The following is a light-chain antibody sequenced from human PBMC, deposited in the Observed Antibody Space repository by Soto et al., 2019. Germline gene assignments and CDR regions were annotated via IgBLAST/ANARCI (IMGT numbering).Light chain of an antibody. Sequence: QSVLTQAPSVSAVPGQKVTISCSGSISNIGNSYVSWYQQLPGTAPKLLIYENNKRPSGIPDRFSGSKSGTSATLGITGLQTGDEADYYCGTWDSSLSAGVFGGGTKVTVL. CDR3: GTWDSSLSAGV. V-gene: IGLV1-51*01. CDR1: ISNIGNSY. CDR2: ENN. J-gene: IGLJ3*02.